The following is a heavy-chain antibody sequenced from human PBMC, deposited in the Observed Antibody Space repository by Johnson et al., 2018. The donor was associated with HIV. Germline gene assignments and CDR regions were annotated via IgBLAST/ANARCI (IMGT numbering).Heavy chain of an antibody. J-gene: IGHJ3*01. D-gene: IGHD3-10*01. CDR2: ISSSGSII. CDR3: ARGGLGSLWFGELNSAFDV. CDR1: GFTFSDYY. V-gene: IGHV3-11*04. Sequence: QVQLVESGGDLVKPGGSLRLSCAASGFTFSDYYMTWIRLAPGKGLEWVSYISSSGSIINYADSMKGRFTISRDNARKSLYLQMNSLRAEDTAVYYCARGGLGSLWFGELNSAFDVWGQGTMVTVSS.